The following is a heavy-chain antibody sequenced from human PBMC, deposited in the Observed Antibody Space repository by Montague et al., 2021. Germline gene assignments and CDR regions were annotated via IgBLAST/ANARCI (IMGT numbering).Heavy chain of an antibody. J-gene: IGHJ5*02. Sequence: SETLSLTCTVSSGSIFHAHWSWVRQPPGKGLEWLGSMFYGGATSNNPSLKSRVTMSIDTTTNQFYLKLSFVTAADPAVYYCAKQDYFVSGTSYKGFDPWGQGILVTVSS. D-gene: IGHD3-10*01. CDR3: AKQDYFVSGTSYKGFDP. CDR1: SGSIFHAH. CDR2: MFYGGAT. V-gene: IGHV4-59*08.